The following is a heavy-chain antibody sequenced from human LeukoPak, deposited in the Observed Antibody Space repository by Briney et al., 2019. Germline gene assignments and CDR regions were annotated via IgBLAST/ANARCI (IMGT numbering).Heavy chain of an antibody. Sequence: SGTLSLTWAVSGGSISSSNWWSWVRQPPGKGLEWIGEIYHSGSTNYNPSLKSRVTISVDKSKNQFSLKLSSVTAADTAVYYCARWNVVVPAASHDAFDIWGQGTMVTVSS. V-gene: IGHV4-4*02. D-gene: IGHD2-2*01. CDR2: IYHSGST. CDR3: ARWNVVVPAASHDAFDI. CDR1: GGSISSSNW. J-gene: IGHJ3*02.